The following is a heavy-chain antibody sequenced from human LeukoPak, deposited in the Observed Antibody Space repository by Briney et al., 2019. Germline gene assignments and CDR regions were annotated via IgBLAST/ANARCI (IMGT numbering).Heavy chain of an antibody. CDR3: ARAVYSGSYGILGPRRRNWFDP. J-gene: IGHJ5*02. V-gene: IGHV4-34*01. CDR2: INHSGST. Sequence: SETLSLTCAVYGGSFSGYYWSWIRQPPGKGLEWIGEINHSGSTNYNPSLKSRVTISVDTSKNQFSLKLSSVTAADTAVYYCARAVYSGSYGILGPRRRNWFDPWGQGTLVTVSS. CDR1: GGSFSGYY. D-gene: IGHD1-26*01.